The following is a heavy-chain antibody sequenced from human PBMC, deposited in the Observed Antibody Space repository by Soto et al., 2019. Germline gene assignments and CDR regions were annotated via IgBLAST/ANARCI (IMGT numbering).Heavy chain of an antibody. CDR2: IYPGDSET. D-gene: IGHD6-6*01. V-gene: IGHV5-51*01. J-gene: IGHJ3*02. Sequence: GESLKISCKGSGYSFTSYWIGWGRQMPGKGLEWMGIIYPGDSETRYSPSLQGQVTISADKSLSTAYLQWSSLKASDTAMYYCASRGVEYSSSSGAFDIWGQGTMVTVSS. CDR1: GYSFTSYW. CDR3: ASRGVEYSSSSGAFDI.